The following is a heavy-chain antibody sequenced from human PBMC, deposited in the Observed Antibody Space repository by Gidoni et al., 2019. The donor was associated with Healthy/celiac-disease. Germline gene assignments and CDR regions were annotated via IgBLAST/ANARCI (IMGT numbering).Heavy chain of an antibody. D-gene: IGHD3-3*01. CDR3: ARDRYDFWSGSMAHYYYGMDV. CDR1: GYTFTSYG. CDR2: ISAYNGNT. Sequence: QVQLVQSGAEVKKPGASVKVSCKASGYTFTSYGISWVRQAPGQGLEWMGWISAYNGNTNYAQKLQGRVTMTTDTSTSTAYMELRSLRSDDTAVYYCARDRYDFWSGSMAHYYYGMDVWGQGTTVTVSS. J-gene: IGHJ6*02. V-gene: IGHV1-18*01.